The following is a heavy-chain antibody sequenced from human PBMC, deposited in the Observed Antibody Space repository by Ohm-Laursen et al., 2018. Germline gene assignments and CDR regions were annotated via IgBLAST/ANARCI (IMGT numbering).Heavy chain of an antibody. Sequence: SLRLSCAASGFTFSSYAMSWVRQAPGKGLEWVAVISYDGSNKYYADSVKGRFTISRDNSKNTLSLQMNSLRPEDTAVYYCASLKPPLYYYGMDVWGQGTTVTVS. J-gene: IGHJ6*02. V-gene: IGHV3-30*03. CDR1: GFTFSSYA. CDR2: ISYDGSNK. CDR3: ASLKPPLYYYGMDV.